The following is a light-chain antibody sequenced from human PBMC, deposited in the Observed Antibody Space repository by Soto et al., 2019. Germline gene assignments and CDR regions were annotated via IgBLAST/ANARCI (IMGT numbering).Light chain of an antibody. Sequence: VLTQSPATGSWSPLKIATRSFRASESVDFHLAWYQQKPGQAPRLLIYDASVRATGTPARFSGSGSGTAFTLTISSLETEDFALYYCQQSSTWPTFGQGTRLEIK. CDR1: ESVDFH. CDR2: DAS. J-gene: IGKJ5*01. V-gene: IGKV3-11*01. CDR3: QQSSTWPT.